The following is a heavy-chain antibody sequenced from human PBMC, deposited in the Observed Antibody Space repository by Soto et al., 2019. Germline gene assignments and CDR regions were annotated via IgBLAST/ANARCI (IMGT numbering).Heavy chain of an antibody. CDR3: ARTWSYCSGGSCYSSWFDP. Sequence: ASVKVSCQASGYTFTSYGISWVRQAPGQGLEWMGWISAYNGNTNYAQKLQGRVTMTTDTSTSTAYMELRSLRSDDTAVYYCARTWSYCSGGSCYSSWFDPWGQGTLVTVSS. D-gene: IGHD2-15*01. CDR2: ISAYNGNT. CDR1: GYTFTSYG. J-gene: IGHJ5*02. V-gene: IGHV1-18*01.